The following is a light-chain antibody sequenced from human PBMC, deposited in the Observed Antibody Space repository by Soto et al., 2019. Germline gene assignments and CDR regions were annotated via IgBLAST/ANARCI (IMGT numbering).Light chain of an antibody. CDR1: SSDVGGYNY. V-gene: IGLV2-14*01. CDR2: KVS. J-gene: IGLJ1*01. CDR3: SSYTSSSTYV. Sequence: QSALTQPASVSGSPGQSITISRTGTSSDVGGYNYVSWYQQHPGKTAKLMIYKVSDRPSGVSNRFSDSKSGNTASLTISGLQAEDEADYYCSSYTSSSTYVFGTGTKLTLL.